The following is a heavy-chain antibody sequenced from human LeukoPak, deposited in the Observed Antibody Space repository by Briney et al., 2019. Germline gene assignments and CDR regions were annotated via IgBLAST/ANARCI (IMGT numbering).Heavy chain of an antibody. CDR2: IKQDGSEK. V-gene: IGHV3-7*01. CDR1: GFTFSSYW. J-gene: IGHJ3*02. CDR3: ARVMDYYGSGDAFDI. D-gene: IGHD3-10*01. Sequence: GGSLRLSCAASGFTFSSYWMSWVRQAPGRGRGWVANIKQDGSEKYYVDSVKGRFTISRDNAKNSLYLQMNSLRAEDTAVYYCARVMDYYGSGDAFDIWGQGTMVTVSS.